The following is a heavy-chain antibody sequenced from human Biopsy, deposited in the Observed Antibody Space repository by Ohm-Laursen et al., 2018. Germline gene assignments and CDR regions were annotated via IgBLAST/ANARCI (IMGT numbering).Heavy chain of an antibody. CDR2: IDYSDKT. J-gene: IGHJ6*02. Sequence: SETLSLTCTVSGDSIGSYSWSWIRRPPGKGLEWIGYIDYSDKTYYNPSLESRVAFSVDTSKNQFSLRLMYVPAADTAVYYCARHRTHPPPGSMDVWGHGTTVFVSS. D-gene: IGHD2-15*01. CDR1: GDSIGSYS. V-gene: IGHV4-59*08. CDR3: ARHRTHPPPGSMDV.